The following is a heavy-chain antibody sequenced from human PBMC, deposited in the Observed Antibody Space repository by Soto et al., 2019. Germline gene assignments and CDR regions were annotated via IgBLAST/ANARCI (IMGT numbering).Heavy chain of an antibody. CDR1: GFSLSTSGMC. J-gene: IGHJ3*02. Sequence: SGPTLVNPTQTLTLTCTFSGFSLSTSGMCVSWIRQPPGKALEWLALIDWDDDKYYSTSLKTRLTISKDTSKNQVVLTMTNMDPVDTATYYCARVYYDILTGYSPGAFDIWGQGTXVTVSS. V-gene: IGHV2-70*01. D-gene: IGHD3-9*01. CDR3: ARVYYDILTGYSPGAFDI. CDR2: IDWDDDK.